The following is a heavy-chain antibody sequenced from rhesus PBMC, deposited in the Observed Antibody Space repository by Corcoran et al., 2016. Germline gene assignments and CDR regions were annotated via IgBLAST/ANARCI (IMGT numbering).Heavy chain of an antibody. CDR2: IYWNDEK. CDR1: AFSLSTRGLG. Sequence: QVTLKESGPALVKPTHTLTLTCTFSAFSLSTRGLGINWLRPPPGKALEWLAGIYWNDEKAYTTSRKRRLTISKDTSKNQVVLTMANLDPVDTATYYCARRNVWNNGIVDYWGQGVLVTVSS. CDR3: ARRNVWNNGIVDY. D-gene: IGHD1-20*01. J-gene: IGHJ4*01. V-gene: IGHV2S1*01.